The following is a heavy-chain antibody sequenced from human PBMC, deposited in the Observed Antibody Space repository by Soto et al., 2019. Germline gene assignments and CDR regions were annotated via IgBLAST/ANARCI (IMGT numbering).Heavy chain of an antibody. CDR1: GGSFSGYY. V-gene: IGHV4-34*01. CDR3: ARGRGVRGVTFDY. Sequence: QVQLQQWGAGLLKPSETLSLTCAVYGGSFSGYYWSWIRQPPGKGLEWIGEINHSGSTNYNPSLKSRVNIAVDTSKNQFSLKLSSVTAADTAVYYCARGRGVRGVTFDYWGQGTLVTVSS. D-gene: IGHD3-10*01. J-gene: IGHJ4*02. CDR2: INHSGST.